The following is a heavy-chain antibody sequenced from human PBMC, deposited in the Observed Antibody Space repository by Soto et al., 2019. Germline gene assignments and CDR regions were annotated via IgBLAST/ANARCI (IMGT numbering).Heavy chain of an antibody. D-gene: IGHD6-13*01. Sequence: QVQLVQSGAEVKKPGSSVKVSCKASGGTFSSYAISWVRQAPGQGLEWMGGIIPIFGTANYAQKFQGRVTITADESTSTAYMELSSLRSEDTAVYYCARGPGSSSPNYYYGMDVWGQGTTVTVSS. J-gene: IGHJ6*02. CDR2: IIPIFGTA. V-gene: IGHV1-69*01. CDR1: GGTFSSYA. CDR3: ARGPGSSSPNYYYGMDV.